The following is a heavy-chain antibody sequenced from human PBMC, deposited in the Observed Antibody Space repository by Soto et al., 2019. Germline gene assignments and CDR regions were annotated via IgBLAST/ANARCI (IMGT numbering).Heavy chain of an antibody. V-gene: IGHV3-11*06. CDR3: ARGNHSLDV. D-gene: IGHD4-4*01. CDR1: GFTFSDHY. CDR2: IDPSGTST. Sequence: GWSLRLSCAASGFTFSDHYMSLIRQAPGKGLEWVSYIDPSGTSTHYADSVKGRFTISRDNAEKSLYLQMNSLRAEDTALYYCARGNHSLDVWGQGATVTVS. J-gene: IGHJ6*01.